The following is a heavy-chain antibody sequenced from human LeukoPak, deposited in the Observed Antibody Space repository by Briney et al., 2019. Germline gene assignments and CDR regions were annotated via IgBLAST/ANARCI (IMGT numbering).Heavy chain of an antibody. D-gene: IGHD6-13*01. J-gene: IGHJ4*02. Sequence: GGSLRLSCAASGFTFSSYEMTWVRQAPGKGLEWLGRIKTHADGGTRDYAAPVKGRFTISRDDSKNTLYLQMNSLKTEDTAVYYCTTYIAAVGTRYFDDWGQGTLVTVSS. CDR3: TTYIAAVGTRYFDD. CDR2: IKTHADGGTR. V-gene: IGHV3-15*01. CDR1: GFTFSSYE.